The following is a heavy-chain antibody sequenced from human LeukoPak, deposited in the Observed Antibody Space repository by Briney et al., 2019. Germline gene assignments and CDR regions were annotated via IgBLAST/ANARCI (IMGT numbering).Heavy chain of an antibody. CDR2: ISSSSSTI. D-gene: IGHD3-3*01. CDR1: GFTFSSYS. Sequence: GGSLRLSCAASGFTFSSYSMNWVRQAPGKGLEWVSYISSSSSTIYYADSVKGRFTISRDNAKNSLYLRMNSLRAEDTAVYYCARDSSDGSYYDFWSGYYLGDYWGQGTLVTVSS. J-gene: IGHJ4*02. CDR3: ARDSSDGSYYDFWSGYYLGDY. V-gene: IGHV3-48*01.